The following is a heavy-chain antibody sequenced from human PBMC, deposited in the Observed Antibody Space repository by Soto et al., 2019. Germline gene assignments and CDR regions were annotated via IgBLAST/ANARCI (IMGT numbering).Heavy chain of an antibody. Sequence: QVQLVESGGGVVQPGGSLRLSCAASGFTFTNYGMHWVRQAPGKGLEWVAIVSRDGSNRYTAESMRCRLSISTDNSKSMVFLQMSSLKIEDTGIYYCAKYATVDSGGSLCYYYYGMDVWGQGTTVSVSS. CDR1: GFTFTNYG. V-gene: IGHV3-30*18. J-gene: IGHJ6*02. CDR2: VSRDGSNR. D-gene: IGHD2-15*01. CDR3: AKYATVDSGGSLCYYYYGMDV.